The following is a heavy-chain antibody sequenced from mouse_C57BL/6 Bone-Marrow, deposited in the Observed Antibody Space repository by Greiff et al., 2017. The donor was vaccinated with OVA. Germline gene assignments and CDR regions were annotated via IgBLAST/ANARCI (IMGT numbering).Heavy chain of an antibody. D-gene: IGHD2-10*01. Sequence: EVKVEEPGGGLVQPGGSMKLSCVASGFTFSNYWMNWVRQSPEQGLEWVAQIRSKSGNSASHYAYSVKGRFTISTDDSKSSVDLQMNNLRAEDTGMYYCPLLWADWYFDVWGTGNTVTVSS. CDR3: PLLWADWYFDV. CDR1: GFTFSNYW. CDR2: IRSKSGNSAS. J-gene: IGHJ1*03. V-gene: IGHV6-3*01.